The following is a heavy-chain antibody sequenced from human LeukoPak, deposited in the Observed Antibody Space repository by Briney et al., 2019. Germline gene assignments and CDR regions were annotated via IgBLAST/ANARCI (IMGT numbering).Heavy chain of an antibody. D-gene: IGHD3-16*01. CDR1: GLTFSGQW. J-gene: IGHJ4*02. CDR2: IKYDGSEE. CDR3: AYTNHLTY. Sequence: PGGSLRLSCAASGLTFSGQWMNCDRQAPGQGLEWVANIKYDGSEEYYADSVKGRFTISRDNAKNSLSLQMNYVRAGDTAIYYCAYTNHLTYWGQGTLVTVSS. V-gene: IGHV3-7*01.